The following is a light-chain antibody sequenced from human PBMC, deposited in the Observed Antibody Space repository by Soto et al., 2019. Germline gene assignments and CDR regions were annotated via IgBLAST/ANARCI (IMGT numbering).Light chain of an antibody. V-gene: IGKV3-20*01. CDR2: AAS. Sequence: EIVLTQSPGTLSLSPGERATLSCRASQSVGSNYLAWYQQKPGQAPRILVFAASSSVAGIPDRFSGSGSGSDFTRTISRLEPEDFAVYYCQQYGTSPWTFGQGTKVEIK. CDR1: QSVGSNY. CDR3: QQYGTSPWT. J-gene: IGKJ1*01.